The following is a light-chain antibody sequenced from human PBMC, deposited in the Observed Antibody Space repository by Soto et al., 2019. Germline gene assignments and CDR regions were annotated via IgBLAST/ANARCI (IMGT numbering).Light chain of an antibody. Sequence: EIVLTQSPGTLSLSPGERATLSCRASQSVSSSYLAWYQQKPGQAPRLLIYGASSRATGIPDRFSGSGSGPDFTLTISRLEPEDFAVYYCQQYGGSPYTFGQGTKLEIK. CDR1: QSVSSSY. CDR2: GAS. V-gene: IGKV3-20*01. CDR3: QQYGGSPYT. J-gene: IGKJ2*01.